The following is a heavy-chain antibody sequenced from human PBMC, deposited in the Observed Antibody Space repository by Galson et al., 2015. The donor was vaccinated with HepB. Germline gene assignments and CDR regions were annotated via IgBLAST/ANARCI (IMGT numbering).Heavy chain of an antibody. CDR1: GGSISSYY. Sequence: ETLSLTCTVSGGSISSYYWSWIRQPPGKGLGWIGYIYYSGSTNYNPSLKSRVTISVDTSKNQFSLKLSSVTAADTAVYYCAGGGYDYPKNWGQGTLVTVSS. D-gene: IGHD3-16*01. V-gene: IGHV4-59*01. CDR2: IYYSGST. CDR3: AGGGYDYPKN. J-gene: IGHJ4*02.